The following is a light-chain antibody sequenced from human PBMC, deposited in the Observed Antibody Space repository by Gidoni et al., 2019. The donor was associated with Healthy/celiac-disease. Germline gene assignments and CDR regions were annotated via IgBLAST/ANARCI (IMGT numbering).Light chain of an antibody. J-gene: IGKJ2*01. CDR2: GAS. CDR3: QQYNNWAPYT. V-gene: IGKV3-15*01. Sequence: EIAVTPSPATLSVSPGERATLSCRASQSVSSNLAWYQQKPGQAPRLLIYGASTRATGIPARFSGSGSGTEFTLTISSLQSEDFAVYYCQQYNNWAPYTFGQGTKLEIK. CDR1: QSVSSN.